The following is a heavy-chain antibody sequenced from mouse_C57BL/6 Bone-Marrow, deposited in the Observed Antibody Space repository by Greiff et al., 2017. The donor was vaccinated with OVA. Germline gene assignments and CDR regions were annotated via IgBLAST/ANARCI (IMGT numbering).Heavy chain of an antibody. D-gene: IGHD1-1*01. J-gene: IGHJ2*01. CDR2: INPNNGGT. Sequence: EVQLQQSGPELVKPGASVKISCKASGYTFTDYYMNWVKQSHGKSLEWIGDINPNNGGTSYNQKFKGKATLTVDKSSSTAYMELRSLTSEDSAVYYCARPFYYGSRDYFDYWGQGTTLTVSS. V-gene: IGHV1-26*01. CDR3: ARPFYYGSRDYFDY. CDR1: GYTFTDYY.